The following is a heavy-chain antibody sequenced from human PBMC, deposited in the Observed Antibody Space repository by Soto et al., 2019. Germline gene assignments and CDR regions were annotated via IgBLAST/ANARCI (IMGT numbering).Heavy chain of an antibody. D-gene: IGHD6-13*01. CDR1: GFSLSTSGVG. CDR2: IYWDDDK. Sequence: QITLKESGPTLVKPTQTLTLTCTFSGFSLSTSGVGVGWIRQPPGKALEWLTVIYWDDDKLYSPSLKSRLTITKDPSKNQVVLTMTNMDPVATATYYCAHRASSWGHLDYWGQGTLVTVSS. J-gene: IGHJ4*02. CDR3: AHRASSWGHLDY. V-gene: IGHV2-5*02.